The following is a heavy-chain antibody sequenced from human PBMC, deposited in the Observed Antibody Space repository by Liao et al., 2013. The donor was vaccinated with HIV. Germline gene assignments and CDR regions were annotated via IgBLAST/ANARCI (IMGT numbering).Heavy chain of an antibody. Sequence: QVQLQQWGAGLLKPSETLSLTCTVSGGSISSGSYYWSWIRQPAGEGLEWIGEINHSGSTNYNPSLKSRVTISVDTSKNQFSLKLSSVTAADTAVYYCARGSGYSYGRRFDYWGQGALVTVSS. D-gene: IGHD5-18*01. CDR2: INHSGST. CDR3: ARGSGYSYGRRFDY. J-gene: IGHJ4*02. V-gene: IGHV4-34*01. CDR1: GGSISSGSYY.